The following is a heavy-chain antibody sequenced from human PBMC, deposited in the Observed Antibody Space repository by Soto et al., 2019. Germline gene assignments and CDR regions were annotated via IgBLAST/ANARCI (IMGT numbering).Heavy chain of an antibody. CDR3: ARSIAARDYYSGMDV. J-gene: IGHJ6*02. CDR1: GFTFSSYA. V-gene: IGHV3-30-3*01. Sequence: QVQLVESGGGVVQPGRSLRLSCAASGFTFSSYAMHWVRQAPGKGLEWVAVISYDGSNKYYADSVKGRFTISRDNSKNTLYLQMNSLRAEDTAVYYCARSIAARDYYSGMDVWGQGTTVTVSS. CDR2: ISYDGSNK. D-gene: IGHD6-6*01.